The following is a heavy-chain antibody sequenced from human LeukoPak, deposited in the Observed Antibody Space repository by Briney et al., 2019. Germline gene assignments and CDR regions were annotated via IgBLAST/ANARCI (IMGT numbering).Heavy chain of an antibody. J-gene: IGHJ3*02. Sequence: GGSLRLSCAASGFTFSSYAMHWVRQAPGKGLEYVSAISSNGGSTYYADSVKGRFTISKDNYKNTLNLQMSSLRAEDTAVYYCVVSYLYAFDIWGQGTMVTVSS. V-gene: IGHV3-64D*09. CDR3: VVSYLYAFDI. CDR1: GFTFSSYA. D-gene: IGHD5-18*01. CDR2: ISSNGGST.